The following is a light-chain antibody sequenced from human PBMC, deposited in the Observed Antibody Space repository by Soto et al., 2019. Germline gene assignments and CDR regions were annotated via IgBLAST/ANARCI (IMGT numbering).Light chain of an antibody. CDR1: SSDVGGYNY. J-gene: IGLJ3*02. Sequence: QSALTQPRSVSGSPGQSVTISCTGTSSDVGGYNYVSWYQQHPGKAPKFMIYDVTKRPSGVPDRFSGSKSGNTASLTISGLQAEDEADYYCCWYAGSYSWVFGGGTKLTVL. V-gene: IGLV2-11*01. CDR2: DVT. CDR3: CWYAGSYSWV.